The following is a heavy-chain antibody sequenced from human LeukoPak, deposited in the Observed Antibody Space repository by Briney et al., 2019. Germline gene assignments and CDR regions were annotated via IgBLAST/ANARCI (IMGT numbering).Heavy chain of an antibody. D-gene: IGHD1-1*01. Sequence: SETLSLTCTVSGGSISSYYWSWIRQPPGKGLEWIGYIYYSGSTNYNPSLKSRVTISVDTSKNQFPLKLSSVTAADTAVYYCARELEIDAFDIWGQGTMVTVSS. J-gene: IGHJ3*02. CDR2: IYYSGST. CDR1: GGSISSYY. V-gene: IGHV4-59*01. CDR3: ARELEIDAFDI.